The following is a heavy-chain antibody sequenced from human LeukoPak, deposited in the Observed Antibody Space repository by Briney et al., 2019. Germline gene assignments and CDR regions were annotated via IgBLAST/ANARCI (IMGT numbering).Heavy chain of an antibody. CDR1: GFTFSAYW. CDR3: ARATYYDFWSGYPYPYYFDY. Sequence: GGSLRLSCAASGFTFSAYWMHWVRQAPGKGLEWVAVISYDGSNKYYADSVKGRFTISRDNSKNTLYLQMNSLRAEDTAVYYCARATYYDFWSGYPYPYYFDYWGQGTLVTVSS. J-gene: IGHJ4*02. V-gene: IGHV3-30*19. D-gene: IGHD3-3*01. CDR2: ISYDGSNK.